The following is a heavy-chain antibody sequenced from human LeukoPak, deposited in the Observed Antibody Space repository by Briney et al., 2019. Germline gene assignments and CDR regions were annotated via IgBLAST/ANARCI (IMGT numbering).Heavy chain of an antibody. J-gene: IGHJ4*02. D-gene: IGHD3-16*01. CDR3: PRDVNYAFDY. CDR1: GYSFTRNG. V-gene: IGHV1-18*01. CDR2: ISANSGNT. Sequence: GASVKVSCKPSGYSFTRNGISWVRQAPGQGLEWMAWISANSGNTNYAQNFQDRVTLTTDTSTSTAYMELRSLRSDDTAVYYCPRDVNYAFDYWGQGTLVTVSS.